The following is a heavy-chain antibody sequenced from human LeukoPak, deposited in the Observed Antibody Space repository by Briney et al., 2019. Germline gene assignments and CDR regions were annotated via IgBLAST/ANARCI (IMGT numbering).Heavy chain of an antibody. V-gene: IGHV1-2*02. J-gene: IGHJ4*02. CDR2: INPNSGGT. CDR1: GYTFTGYY. Sequence: GASVKVSCKASGYTFTGYYMHWVRQAPGQGLEWMGWINPNSGGTNYAQKFQGRVTMTRDTSISTAYMELSRLRSDDTAVYYCAREGDGYKILPFDYWGQGTLVTVSS. CDR3: AREGDGYKILPFDY. D-gene: IGHD5-24*01.